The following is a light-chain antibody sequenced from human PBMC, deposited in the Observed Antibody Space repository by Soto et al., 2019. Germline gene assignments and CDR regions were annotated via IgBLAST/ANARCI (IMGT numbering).Light chain of an antibody. CDR1: QTVLYISNNKNY. CDR3: QQYYSSPPT. J-gene: IGKJ1*01. Sequence: ILMTQSPDSLAVSLCDRSTINCKSSQTVLYISNNKNYLSWYQQRPGQPPRLLFYGASTRESGVPDRFSGSGSGTHFTLTITSLQAEDVAVYYCQQYYSSPPTFGQGTKVDNK. V-gene: IGKV4-1*01. CDR2: GAS.